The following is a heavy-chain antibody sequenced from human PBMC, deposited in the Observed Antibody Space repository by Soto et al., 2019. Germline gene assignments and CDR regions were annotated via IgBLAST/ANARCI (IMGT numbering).Heavy chain of an antibody. J-gene: IGHJ6*02. CDR2: SIPISDTT. V-gene: IGHV1-69*01. D-gene: IGHD2-2*01. CDR3: ARSQGSSTSLEIYYYYYYGMDV. Sequence: QVQLVQSGAEVKKPGSSVKVSCKATGGTFSSYAISWVRQAPGQGLEWMGGSIPISDTTNYAQKFQGRGTVTADESTSTADMELRSLRSEDTAVYYCARSQGSSTSLEIYYYYYYGMDVWGQGTTVTVSS. CDR1: GGTFSSYA.